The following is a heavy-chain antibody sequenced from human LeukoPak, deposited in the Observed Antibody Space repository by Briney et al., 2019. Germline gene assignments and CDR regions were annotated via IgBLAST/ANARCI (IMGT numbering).Heavy chain of an antibody. CDR2: INHNGNVN. CDR1: GFTFSSYW. Sequence: GGSLRLSCAASGFTFSSYWMNWARQAPGKGLEWVASINHNGNVNYYVDSVKGRFTISRDNAKNSLYLQMSNLRAEDTAVYYCAVAAPDYWGQGTLVTVSS. V-gene: IGHV3-7*03. CDR3: AVAAPDY. J-gene: IGHJ4*02. D-gene: IGHD2-15*01.